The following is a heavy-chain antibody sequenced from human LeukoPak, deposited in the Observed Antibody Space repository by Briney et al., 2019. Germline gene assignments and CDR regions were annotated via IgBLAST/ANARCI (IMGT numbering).Heavy chain of an antibody. J-gene: IGHJ4*02. CDR1: GGTFSSYA. D-gene: IGHD5-18*01. Sequence: SVKVSCKASGGTFSSYAISWVRQAPGQGLEWMGRIIPILGIANYAQKFQGRVTITADKSTSTAYMELSSLRSEDTAVYYCARGLGYSYYYFDYWGQGTLVTVSS. CDR3: ARGLGYSYYYFDY. CDR2: IIPILGIA. V-gene: IGHV1-69*04.